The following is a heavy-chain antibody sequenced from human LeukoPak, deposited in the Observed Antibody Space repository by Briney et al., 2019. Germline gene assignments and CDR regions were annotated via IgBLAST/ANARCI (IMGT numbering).Heavy chain of an antibody. CDR2: IYYSGST. D-gene: IGHD3-22*01. CDR1: GGSISTYY. Sequence: PSETLSLTCTVSGGSISTYYWSWIRQPPGKGLEWIGYIYYSGSTNYNPSLKSRVTMSVDTSKNQFSLKLSPVTAADTAVYYCASSSGYYFGPIYFDYWGQGTLVTVSS. J-gene: IGHJ4*02. CDR3: ASSSGYYFGPIYFDY. V-gene: IGHV4-59*01.